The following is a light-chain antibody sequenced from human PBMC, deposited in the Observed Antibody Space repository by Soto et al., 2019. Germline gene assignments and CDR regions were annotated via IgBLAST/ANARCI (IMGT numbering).Light chain of an antibody. Sequence: QSVLTQPTSASGTPGQRVTVSCSGSRSSIKSNYVYWYQQLPGTAPKVLIYRNNQRPSGVPDRFSGSKSGTSASLAISGLRSEDEADYYCAAWDDSLSGVVFGGGTQLTVL. CDR1: RSSIKSNY. J-gene: IGLJ2*01. CDR3: AAWDDSLSGVV. V-gene: IGLV1-47*01. CDR2: RNN.